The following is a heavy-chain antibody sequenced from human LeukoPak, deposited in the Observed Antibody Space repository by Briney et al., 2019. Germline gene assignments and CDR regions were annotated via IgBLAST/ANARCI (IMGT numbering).Heavy chain of an antibody. V-gene: IGHV1-46*01. CDR2: INPSGDVR. D-gene: IGHD4-17*01. CDR1: GYTFGTHW. J-gene: IGHJ4*02. CDR3: ARANDYGDRLNFDY. Sequence: ASVNVSCKASGYTFGTHWMHWVRQAPGQGLEWMGIINPSGDVRSYAQKFKGRVTVTRDMSTRTVYMELSDLRPEDTAVYYCARANDYGDRLNFDYWGQGTLVTVSS.